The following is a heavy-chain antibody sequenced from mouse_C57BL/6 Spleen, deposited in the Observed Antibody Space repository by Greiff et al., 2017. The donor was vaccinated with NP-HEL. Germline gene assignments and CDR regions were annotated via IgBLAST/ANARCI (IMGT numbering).Heavy chain of an antibody. V-gene: IGHV14-4*01. CDR2: IDPEIGDT. CDR1: GFNIKDDY. Sequence: EVQLQQSGAELVRPGASVKLSCTASGFNIKDDYMHWVKQRPEQGLEWIGWIDPEIGDTEYASKFQGKATITADTSSNTAYLQLSSLTSEDTAVYYCTRSTMVTGGYFDYWGQGTTLTVSS. D-gene: IGHD2-2*01. J-gene: IGHJ2*01. CDR3: TRSTMVTGGYFDY.